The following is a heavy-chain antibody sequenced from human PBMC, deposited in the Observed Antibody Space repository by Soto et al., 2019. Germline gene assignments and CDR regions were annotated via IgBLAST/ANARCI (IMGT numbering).Heavy chain of an antibody. D-gene: IGHD7-27*01. CDR2: ISYDGSNK. Sequence: QVQLVESGGGVVQPGRSLRLSCAASGFTFSSYAMHWVRQAPGKGLEWVAVISYDGSNKYYADSVKGRFTISRDNSKNTLNLQMNSLSAEVTAVSYWARCPFTGDLEPLDFCGQGTLVTVSS. CDR1: GFTFSSYA. V-gene: IGHV3-30-3*01. J-gene: IGHJ4*02. CDR3: ARCPFTGDLEPLDF.